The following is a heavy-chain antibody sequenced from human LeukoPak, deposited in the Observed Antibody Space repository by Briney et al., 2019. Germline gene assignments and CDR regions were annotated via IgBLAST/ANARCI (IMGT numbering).Heavy chain of an antibody. CDR2: IYYSGST. J-gene: IGHJ4*02. CDR3: ARRSTVTTFSFDY. CDR1: GGSISSSSYY. D-gene: IGHD4-17*01. Sequence: SETLSLTCTVSGGSISSSSYYWGWIRQPPGKGLEWIGSIYYSGSTYYNPSLKSRVTISVDTSKNQFSLKLSSVPAADTAVYYCARRSTVTTFSFDYWGQGTLVTVSS. V-gene: IGHV4-39*01.